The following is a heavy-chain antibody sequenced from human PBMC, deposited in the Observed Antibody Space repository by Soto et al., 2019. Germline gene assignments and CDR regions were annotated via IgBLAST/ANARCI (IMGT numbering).Heavy chain of an antibody. CDR2: IYYSGST. CDR1: GGSISSYY. D-gene: IGHD3-16*01. Sequence: SETLSLTCTVSGGSISSYYWSWIRQPPGKGLEWIGYIYYSGSTNYNPSLKSRVTISVDTSKNQFSLKLSSVTAADTAVYYCARAYGGKRNYYYGMDVWGQGNTVTVSS. CDR3: ARAYGGKRNYYYGMDV. J-gene: IGHJ6*02. V-gene: IGHV4-59*01.